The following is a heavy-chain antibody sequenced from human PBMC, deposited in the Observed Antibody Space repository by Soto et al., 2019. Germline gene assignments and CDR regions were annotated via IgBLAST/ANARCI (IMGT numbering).Heavy chain of an antibody. J-gene: IGHJ6*02. D-gene: IGHD1-7*01. CDR1: GGTFSSYA. V-gene: IGHV1-69*01. Sequence: QVQLVQSGAEVKKPGSSVKVSCKASGGTFSSYAISWVRQAPGQGLEWMGGIIPIFGTAKYAQKFQGRVSMTADASTSKAYVELSSLRSEDTAVYDCAGDWYYSDYYYDYGMDVWGQGTTVTVSS. CDR2: IIPIFGTA. CDR3: AGDWYYSDYYYDYGMDV.